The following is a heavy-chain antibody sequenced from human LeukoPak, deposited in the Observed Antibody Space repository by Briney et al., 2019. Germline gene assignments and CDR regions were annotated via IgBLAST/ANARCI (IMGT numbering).Heavy chain of an antibody. Sequence: GGSLRLSCAASGFTVSSNSMRWVRQAPGKGLEWVSVIFSGGSTYYADSVKGRFTISRDNSENTVYLQMISLRAEDTAVYYCARDPNRHYFDYWGQGALVTVSS. J-gene: IGHJ4*02. V-gene: IGHV3-66*01. CDR1: GFTVSSNS. CDR3: ARDPNRHYFDY. CDR2: IFSGGST.